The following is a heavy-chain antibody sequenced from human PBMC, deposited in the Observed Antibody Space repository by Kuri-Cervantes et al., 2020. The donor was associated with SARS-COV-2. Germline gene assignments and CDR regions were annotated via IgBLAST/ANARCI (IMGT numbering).Heavy chain of an antibody. CDR3: ARGSPYYDSSGYYGYWFDP. CDR2: IYYSGRT. V-gene: IGHV4-59*01. D-gene: IGHD3-22*01. J-gene: IGHJ5*02. CDR1: GRSISSYY. Sequence: SETLSLTCTVSGRSISSYYWSWIRQPPGKGLEWIGYIYYSGRTNNNSSLKSRVTISVDTSKNQFSLKLSSVTAADTAVYYCARGSPYYDSSGYYGYWFDPWGQGTLVTVSS.